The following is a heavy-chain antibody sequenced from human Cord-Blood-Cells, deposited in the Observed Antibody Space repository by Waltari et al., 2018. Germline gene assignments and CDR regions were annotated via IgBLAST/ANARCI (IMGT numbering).Heavy chain of an antibody. J-gene: IGHJ4*02. CDR2: INHSGST. D-gene: IGHD7-27*01. CDR3: ARGDWGSWDY. CDR1: GGSFSGYY. V-gene: IGHV4-34*01. Sequence: QVQLQQWGAGLLKPSETLSLTCAVYGGSFSGYYWSWIRQPPGKGLEWIGEINHSGSTNYNPSLKSRVTISVDTSKNQFSLKLSSVTAADTAVYYCARGDWGSWDYWGQGTLVTVSS.